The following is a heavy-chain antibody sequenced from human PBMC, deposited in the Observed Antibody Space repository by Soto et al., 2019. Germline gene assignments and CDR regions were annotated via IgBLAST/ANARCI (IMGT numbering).Heavy chain of an antibody. V-gene: IGHV1-2*02. CDR1: GYTFTGYY. J-gene: IGHJ5*02. Sequence: ASAKVSCKASGYTFTGYYMHWVRQAPGQGLEWMGWINPNSGGTNYAQKFQGRVTMTRDTSISTAYMELSRLRSDDTAVYYCARVFPHCSSTSCYFSDAFDPWGQGTLVTVSS. D-gene: IGHD2-2*01. CDR3: ARVFPHCSSTSCYFSDAFDP. CDR2: INPNSGGT.